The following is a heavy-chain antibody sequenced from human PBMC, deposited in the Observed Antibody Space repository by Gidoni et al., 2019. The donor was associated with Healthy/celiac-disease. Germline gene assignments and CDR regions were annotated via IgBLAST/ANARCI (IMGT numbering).Heavy chain of an antibody. V-gene: IGHV4-34*01. J-gene: IGHJ4*02. D-gene: IGHD5-12*01. Sequence: QVQLQQWGAGLLKPSETLSLTCAVYGGSFSGYYWSWIRQPPGKGLEWIGEINHSGSTNYNPSLKSRVTISVDTSKNQFSLKLSSVTAADTAVYYCARNSGYEFYFDYWGQGTLVTVSS. CDR1: GGSFSGYY. CDR3: ARNSGYEFYFDY. CDR2: INHSGST.